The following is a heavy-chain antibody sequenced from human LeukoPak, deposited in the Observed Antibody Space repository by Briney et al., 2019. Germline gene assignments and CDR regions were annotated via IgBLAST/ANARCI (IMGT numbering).Heavy chain of an antibody. Sequence: GGSLRLSCAASGFTFSSYTMSWVRQAPGKGLEWVSTVTTSDGNTYYADSVKGRFTVSRDNSKNTLFQQMNSLRAEDTAVYYCAKDGGLWVSAHWGDSWGRGTLVTVSS. V-gene: IGHV3-23*01. D-gene: IGHD7-27*01. CDR3: AKDGGLWVSAHWGDS. J-gene: IGHJ4*02. CDR2: VTTSDGNT. CDR1: GFTFSSYT.